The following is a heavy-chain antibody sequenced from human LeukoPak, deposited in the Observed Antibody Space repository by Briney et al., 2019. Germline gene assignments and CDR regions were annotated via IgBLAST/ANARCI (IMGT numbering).Heavy chain of an antibody. CDR2: ISDGGGST. D-gene: IGHD3-3*01. Sequence: GGSLRLSCAASGFAFNNYVMTWVRQAPGKGLELVSSISDGGGSTYYTDSVKGRFTISRDNSKNTLYLQMNSLRAEDTALYYCAKDSTVSGSYYGMDVWGQGTTVTVSS. V-gene: IGHV3-23*01. CDR3: AKDSTVSGSYYGMDV. CDR1: GFAFNNYV. J-gene: IGHJ6*02.